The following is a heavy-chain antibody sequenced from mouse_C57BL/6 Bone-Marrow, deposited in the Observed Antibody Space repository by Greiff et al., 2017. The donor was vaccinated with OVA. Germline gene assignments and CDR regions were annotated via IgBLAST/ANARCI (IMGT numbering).Heavy chain of an antibody. Sequence: VQLKESGPGLVKPSQSLSLTCSVTGYSITSGYYWNWIRQFPGNKLEWMGYISYDGSNNYNPSLKNRISITRDTSKNQFFLKLNSVTTEDTATYYCARDWDGYPNSFGYWGQGTTLTVSS. CDR3: ARDWDGYPNSFGY. CDR1: GYSITSGYY. CDR2: ISYDGSN. J-gene: IGHJ2*01. D-gene: IGHD2-3*01. V-gene: IGHV3-6*01.